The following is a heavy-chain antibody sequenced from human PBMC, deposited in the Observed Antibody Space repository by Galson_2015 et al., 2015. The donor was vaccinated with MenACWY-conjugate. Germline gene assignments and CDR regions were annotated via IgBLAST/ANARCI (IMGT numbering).Heavy chain of an antibody. D-gene: IGHD2-21*02. CDR2: TYYRSKWYN. CDR3: ARGRHIVVVTAIHAFDI. Sequence: CAISGDSVSSNSAAWNWIRQSPSRGLEWLGRTYYRSKWYNDYAVSVKSRITINPDTSKNQFSLQLNSATPEDTAVYYCARGRHIVVVTAIHAFDIWGQGTMVTVSS. J-gene: IGHJ3*02. V-gene: IGHV6-1*01. CDR1: GDSVSSNSAA.